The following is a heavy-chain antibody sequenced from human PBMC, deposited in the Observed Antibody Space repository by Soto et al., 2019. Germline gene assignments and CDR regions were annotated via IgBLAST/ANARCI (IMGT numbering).Heavy chain of an antibody. Sequence: GGSLRLSSAASGFTFSSYAMSWFRQAPGKGLEWVSAISGSGGSTYYADSVKGRFTISRDNSKNTLYLQMNSLRAEDTAVYYCAKGMGYCSGGSCYGLDYWSQGTLVTVSS. J-gene: IGHJ4*02. CDR1: GFTFSSYA. D-gene: IGHD2-15*01. CDR3: AKGMGYCSGGSCYGLDY. CDR2: ISGSGGST. V-gene: IGHV3-23*01.